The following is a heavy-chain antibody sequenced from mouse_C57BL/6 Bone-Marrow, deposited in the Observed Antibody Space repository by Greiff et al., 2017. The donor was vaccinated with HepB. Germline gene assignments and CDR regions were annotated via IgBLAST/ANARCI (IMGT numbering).Heavy chain of an antibody. D-gene: IGHD2-3*01. Sequence: VQLQQSGAELVRPGPSVKMSCKASGYTFTNYWIGWAKQRPGHGLEWIGDIYPGGGYTNYNEKFKGKATLTADKSSSTAYMQFSSLTSEDSAIYYCARGLLPPHWYFDVWGTGTTVTVSS. CDR2: IYPGGGYT. CDR1: GYTFTNYW. J-gene: IGHJ1*03. CDR3: ARGLLPPHWYFDV. V-gene: IGHV1-63*01.